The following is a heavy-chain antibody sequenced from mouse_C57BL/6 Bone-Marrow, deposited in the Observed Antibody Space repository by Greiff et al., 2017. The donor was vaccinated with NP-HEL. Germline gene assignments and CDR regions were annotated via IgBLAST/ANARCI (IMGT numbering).Heavy chain of an antibody. CDR3: ARRIRLRGYFDV. V-gene: IGHV3-6*01. CDR2: ISYDGSN. D-gene: IGHD2-4*01. J-gene: IGHJ1*03. Sequence: EVKLLESGPGLVKPSQSLSLTCSVTGYSITSGYYWNWIRQFPGNKLEWMGYISYDGSNNYNPSLKNRISITRDTSKNQFFLKLNSVTTEDTATYYCARRIRLRGYFDVWGTGTTVTVSS. CDR1: GYSITSGYY.